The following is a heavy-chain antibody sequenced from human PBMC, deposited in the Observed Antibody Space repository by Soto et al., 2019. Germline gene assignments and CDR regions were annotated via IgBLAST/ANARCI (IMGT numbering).Heavy chain of an antibody. CDR3: ARQYSSSSYYYYGMDV. J-gene: IGHJ6*02. V-gene: IGHV1-69*13. Sequence: SVQVSCKASGGTFSSYAISWVRQAPGQGLEWMGGIIPIFGTANYAQKFQGRVTITADESTSTAYMELSSLRSEDTAVYYCARQYSSSSYYYYGMDVWGQGTTVTVSS. CDR2: IIPIFGTA. CDR1: GGTFSSYA. D-gene: IGHD6-6*01.